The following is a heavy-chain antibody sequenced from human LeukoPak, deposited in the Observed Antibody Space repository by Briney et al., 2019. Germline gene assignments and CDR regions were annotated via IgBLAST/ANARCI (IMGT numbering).Heavy chain of an antibody. CDR2: ISYDGSNK. CDR1: RFAFSDYS. D-gene: IGHD4-23*01. V-gene: IGHV3-30-3*01. Sequence: SGGSLRLSCAASRFAFSDYSMHWVRQAPGKGLEWVAVISYDGSNKYYADSVKGRFTISRDNSKNTLYLQMNSLRAEDTAVYYCAKDHGGPNLDDAFDIWGQGTMVTVSS. J-gene: IGHJ3*02. CDR3: AKDHGGPNLDDAFDI.